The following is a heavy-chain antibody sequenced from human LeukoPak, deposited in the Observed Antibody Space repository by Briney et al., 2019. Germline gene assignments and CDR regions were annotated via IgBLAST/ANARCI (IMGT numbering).Heavy chain of an antibody. CDR3: ARGMSDYDSSGYYYAFDI. CDR2: IYHSGST. Sequence: SGTLSLTCAVSGGSISSSNWWSWVRQPPGKGLEWIGEIYHSGSTNYNPSLKSRVTISVDKSKNQFSLKLSSVTAADTAVYYCARGMSDYDSSGYYYAFDIWGQGTMVTVSS. CDR1: GGSISSSNW. D-gene: IGHD3-22*01. V-gene: IGHV4-4*02. J-gene: IGHJ3*02.